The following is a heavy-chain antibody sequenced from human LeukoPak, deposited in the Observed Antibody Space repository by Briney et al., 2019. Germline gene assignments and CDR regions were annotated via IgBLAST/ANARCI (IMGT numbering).Heavy chain of an antibody. CDR3: ARLGYCSSTSCYEEGLGY. Sequence: ASVKVSCKASGGTFSSYAISWVRQVPGQGLEWMGGIIPIFGTANYAQKFQGRVTITADESTSTAYMELSSLRSEDTAVYYCARLGYCSSTSCYEEGLGYWGQGTLVTVSS. V-gene: IGHV1-69*13. J-gene: IGHJ4*02. CDR1: GGTFSSYA. CDR2: IIPIFGTA. D-gene: IGHD2-2*01.